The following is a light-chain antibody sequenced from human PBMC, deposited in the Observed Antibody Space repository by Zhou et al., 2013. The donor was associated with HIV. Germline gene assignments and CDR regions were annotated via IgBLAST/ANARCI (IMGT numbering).Light chain of an antibody. CDR2: QTS. CDR1: QNIRNSD. Sequence: IVLTQSPGTLSLSPGERATLSCKASQNIRNSDLGVVPAATWPGVPRLLIYQTSRRAGWRPREVQWQGVVGRDFSLTISRLEPEDSAVYYCQRYAASPPFNFGGGTKVEI. CDR3: QRYAASPPFN. J-gene: IGKJ4*01. V-gene: IGKV3-20*01.